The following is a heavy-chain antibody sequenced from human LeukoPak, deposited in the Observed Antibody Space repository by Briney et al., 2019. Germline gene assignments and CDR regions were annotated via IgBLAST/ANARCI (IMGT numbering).Heavy chain of an antibody. J-gene: IGHJ6*03. D-gene: IGHD2-21*02. CDR3: ARHGFGDSYYHYYMDV. CDR2: IYPGDSDT. Sequence: GESLKISCKGSGYSFTSYWIGWVRQMPGKGLEWMGIIYPGDSDTRYSPSFQGQVTISADKSISTAYLQWSSLKASDTAMYYCARHGFGDSYYHYYMDVWGKGTTVTVSS. CDR1: GYSFTSYW. V-gene: IGHV5-51*01.